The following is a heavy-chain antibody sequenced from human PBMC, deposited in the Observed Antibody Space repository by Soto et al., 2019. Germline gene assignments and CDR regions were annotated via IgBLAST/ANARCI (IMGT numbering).Heavy chain of an antibody. CDR3: ARSPSSSWYGGGAFEI. D-gene: IGHD6-13*01. Sequence: PSETLSLTCAVSGASISSSNWWTWVRQPPGKGLEWMWEISHSGSTNYNPSLKSRITISVDRSKKQFSLELRSVTAADTAAYYCARSPSSSWYGGGAFEIWGHGTMLTVSS. J-gene: IGHJ3*02. V-gene: IGHV4-4*02. CDR1: GASISSSNW. CDR2: ISHSGST.